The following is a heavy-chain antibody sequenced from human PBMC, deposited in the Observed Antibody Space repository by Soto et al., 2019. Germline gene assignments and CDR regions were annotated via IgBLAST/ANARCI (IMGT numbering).Heavy chain of an antibody. J-gene: IGHJ4*02. CDR3: ASEGVIVGATAFDY. Sequence: ASVKVSCKASGGTFSSYAISWVRQAPGQGLEWMGGIIAIFGTANYAQKFQGRVTITADESTSTAYMELSSLRSEDTAVYYCASEGVIVGATAFDYWGQGTVVTVAS. CDR1: GGTFSSYA. D-gene: IGHD1-26*01. V-gene: IGHV1-69*13. CDR2: IIAIFGTA.